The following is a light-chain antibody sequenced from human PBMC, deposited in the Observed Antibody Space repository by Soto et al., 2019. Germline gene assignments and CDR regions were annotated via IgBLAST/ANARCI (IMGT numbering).Light chain of an antibody. CDR1: QSISSY. CDR3: QQSYSTPRA. Sequence: IKLTQSPSSLSASVGDRVTITCRASQSISSYLNWYQQKPGKAPKLLIYAASSLQSGVPSRFSGSGSGTDFTLTISSLQPEDFATYYCQQSYSTPRAFGPGTKAANK. CDR2: AAS. J-gene: IGKJ3*01. V-gene: IGKV1-39*01.